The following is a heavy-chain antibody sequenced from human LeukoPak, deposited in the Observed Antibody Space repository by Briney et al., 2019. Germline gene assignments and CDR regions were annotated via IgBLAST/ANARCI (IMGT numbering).Heavy chain of an antibody. CDR3: ARPHDSSGYQQYYYYMDV. D-gene: IGHD3-22*01. CDR1: GGSFSGYY. V-gene: IGHV4-34*01. CDR2: INHSGST. J-gene: IGHJ6*03. Sequence: SETLSLTCAVYGGSFSGYYWSWIRQPPGKGLEWIGEINHSGSTNYNPSLKGRVTISVDTSKNQFSLKLSSVTAADTAVYYCARPHDSSGYQQYYYYMDVWGKGTTVTVSS.